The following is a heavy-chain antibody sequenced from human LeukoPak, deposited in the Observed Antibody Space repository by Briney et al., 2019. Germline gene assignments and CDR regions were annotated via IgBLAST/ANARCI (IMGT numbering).Heavy chain of an antibody. CDR3: ARHSSGSTSRNHLGRGAARFDY. CDR1: GGSISSSSYY. J-gene: IGHJ4*02. Sequence: SETLSLTCTVSGGSISSSSYYWGWIRQPPGKGLEWIGSIYYSGSTYYNPSLKSRVTISVDTSKNQFSLKLSSVTAADTAVYYCARHSSGSTSRNHLGRGAARFDYWGQGTLVTVSS. D-gene: IGHD2-2*01. CDR2: IYYSGST. V-gene: IGHV4-39*01.